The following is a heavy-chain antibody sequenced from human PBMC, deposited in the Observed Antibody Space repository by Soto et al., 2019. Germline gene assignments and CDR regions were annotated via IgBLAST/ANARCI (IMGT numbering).Heavy chain of an antibody. CDR2: INDNGNI. CDR1: VGSFSGYQ. J-gene: IGHJ6*03. V-gene: IGHV4-34*01. Sequence: QVQLQQWGAGLLKPSETLSLTCAVYVGSFSGYQWSWIRQTPGKGLEWIGEINDNGNINYNPSLKSRVTIFLDTPKKQISLKLSSVTAADTAVYYCARGLILWFGELSRRGGYYYYMDVWGKGTTVIVSS. CDR3: ARGLILWFGELSRRGGYYYYMDV. D-gene: IGHD3-10*01.